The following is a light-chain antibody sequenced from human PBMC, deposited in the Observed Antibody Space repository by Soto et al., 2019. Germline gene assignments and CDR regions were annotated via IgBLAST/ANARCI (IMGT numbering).Light chain of an antibody. Sequence: DIQMTQSPSSLSASLGDSVSITCRASQSITTYLNWYRQKPGKAPKLLIYAASSLQSGVPSRFSGSGSETEFTLSISSLQPEDFATYFCQQIYSAPLTFGGGTKVDI. CDR3: QQIYSAPLT. CDR2: AAS. V-gene: IGKV1-39*01. CDR1: QSITTY. J-gene: IGKJ4*01.